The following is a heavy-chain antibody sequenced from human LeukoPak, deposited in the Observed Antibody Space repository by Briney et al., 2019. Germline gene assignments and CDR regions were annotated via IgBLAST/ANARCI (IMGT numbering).Heavy chain of an antibody. CDR2: IIPIFGTA. Sequence: ASVKVSCKASGGTFSSYAISWVRQAPGQGLEWMGGIIPIFGTANYAQKFQGRVTITADESTSTAYMELSSLRSEDTAVYYCARDRDSGYDLGSSFFDYWGQGTLVTVSS. CDR1: GGTFSSYA. D-gene: IGHD5-12*01. V-gene: IGHV1-69*13. CDR3: ARDRDSGYDLGSSFFDY. J-gene: IGHJ4*02.